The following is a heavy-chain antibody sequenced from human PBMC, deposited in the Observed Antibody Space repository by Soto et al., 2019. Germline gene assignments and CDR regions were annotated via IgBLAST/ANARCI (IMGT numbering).Heavy chain of an antibody. J-gene: IGHJ1*01. V-gene: IGHV3-30-3*01. CDR1: GFTFSSYA. CDR2: ISYDGNNK. D-gene: IGHD3-22*01. CDR3: ARDRVESGYPEYFQH. Sequence: GGSLRLSCLASGFTFSSYALHWVRQAPGKGLEWVAIISYDGNNKYYADSMKGRFTISRDNSKNTLYLQMNSLRAEDTAVYYCARDRVESGYPEYFQHWGQGTLVTVSS.